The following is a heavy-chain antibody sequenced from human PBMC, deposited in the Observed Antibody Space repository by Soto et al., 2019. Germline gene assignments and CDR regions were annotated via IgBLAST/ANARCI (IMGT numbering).Heavy chain of an antibody. V-gene: IGHV3-23*01. CDR3: AREDYYAYYFDY. D-gene: IGHD3-22*01. Sequence: GALRLSCAASGFTFSSYAMSWVRQAPGKGLEWVSAISGSGGSTYYADSVKGRFTISRDNSKNTLYLQMNSLRAEDMAVYYCAREDYYAYYFDYWGQGTLVTVSS. J-gene: IGHJ4*02. CDR2: ISGSGGST. CDR1: GFTFSSYA.